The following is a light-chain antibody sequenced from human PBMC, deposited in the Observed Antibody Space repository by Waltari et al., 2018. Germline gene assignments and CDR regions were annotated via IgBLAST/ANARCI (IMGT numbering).Light chain of an antibody. CDR3: MQGTQLPYT. CDR2: QIS. V-gene: IGKV2-24*01. J-gene: IGKJ2*01. CDR1: QSLVYSDGNTY. Sequence: DIVMTQTPLSSPVTLGQPASIPCRSSQSLVYSDGNTYLSWLQQRPGQPPRLLVYQISNRFSGVPDRFSGSGAGTDFTLKISRVEADDVGVYYCMQGTQLPYTFGQGTKLEIK.